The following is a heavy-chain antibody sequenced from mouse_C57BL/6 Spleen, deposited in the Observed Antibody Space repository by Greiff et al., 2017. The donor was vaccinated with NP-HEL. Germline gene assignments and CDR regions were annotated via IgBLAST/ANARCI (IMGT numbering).Heavy chain of an antibody. Sequence: EVMLVESGAELVKPGASVRLSCTASGFNIKDYYMHWVKQRAEQGLEWIGRIDPEDGETKYAPKFQGKATITADTSSNTAYLQLTSLTSEDTAVYYCARDYYGSWDFDFWGQGTTLTVSS. CDR3: ARDYYGSWDFDF. CDR2: IDPEDGET. D-gene: IGHD1-1*01. V-gene: IGHV14-2*01. J-gene: IGHJ2*01. CDR1: GFNIKDYY.